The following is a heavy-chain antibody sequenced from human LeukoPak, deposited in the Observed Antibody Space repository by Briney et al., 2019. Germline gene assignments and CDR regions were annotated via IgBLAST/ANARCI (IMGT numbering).Heavy chain of an antibody. D-gene: IGHD6-13*01. CDR3: ARFIAAAKRYYYYYMDV. V-gene: IGHV4-34*01. Sequence: SETLSLTSAVYGGSSSGYYWSWIRHRPGKGLWWIGEINHIGSTNYNPSLKSRVTISVDTSKNQFSLKLSSVTAADTAVYYCARFIAAAKRYYYYYMDVWGKGTTVTISS. J-gene: IGHJ6*03. CDR2: INHIGST. CDR1: GGSSSGYY.